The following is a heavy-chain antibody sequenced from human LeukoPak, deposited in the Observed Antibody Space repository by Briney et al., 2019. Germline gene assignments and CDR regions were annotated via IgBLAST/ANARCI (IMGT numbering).Heavy chain of an antibody. CDR2: IIPIFGTA. D-gene: IGHD3-16*01. CDR1: GGTFSSYA. J-gene: IGHJ3*02. CDR3: ARGSPITFGGVMVIGAFDI. Sequence: SVKVSCKASGGTFSSYAISWVRQAPGQGLEWMGGIIPIFGTANYAQKFQGRVTITADESTSTAYMELSSLRSEDTAVYYCARGSPITFGGVMVIGAFDIWGQGTMVTVSS. V-gene: IGHV1-69*13.